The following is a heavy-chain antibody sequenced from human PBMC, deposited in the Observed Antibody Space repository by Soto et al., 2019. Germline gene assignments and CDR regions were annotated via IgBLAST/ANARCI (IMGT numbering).Heavy chain of an antibody. CDR3: ARDSSTFNIWFDP. D-gene: IGHD6-13*01. Sequence: GASVKVSCKASGYTFTSYGISWVRQAPGQGLEWMGWISAYNGNTNYAQKIQGRVTLTTDTSTTTAYMELRSLRSDDTAVYYCARDSSTFNIWFDPWGQGTLVTVSS. J-gene: IGHJ5*02. V-gene: IGHV1-18*01. CDR1: GYTFTSYG. CDR2: ISAYNGNT.